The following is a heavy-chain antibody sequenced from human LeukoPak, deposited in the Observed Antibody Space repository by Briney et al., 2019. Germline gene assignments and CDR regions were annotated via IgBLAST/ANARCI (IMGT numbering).Heavy chain of an antibody. Sequence: GASVTVSCKASGYTFTSYDINWVRQAPGQGLEWMGWISVYNGNANYAEKVQGRVTMTTDTSTSTAYMELRSLRSDDTAVYYCARRYYDSSGYGMDVWGQGTTVTVSS. J-gene: IGHJ6*02. CDR1: GYTFTSYD. V-gene: IGHV1-18*01. CDR3: ARRYYDSSGYGMDV. CDR2: ISVYNGNA. D-gene: IGHD3-22*01.